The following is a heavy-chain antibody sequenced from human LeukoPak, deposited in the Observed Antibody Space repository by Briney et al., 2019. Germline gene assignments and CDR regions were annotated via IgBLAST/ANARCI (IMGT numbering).Heavy chain of an antibody. D-gene: IGHD1-14*01. J-gene: IGHJ3*02. CDR2: ISSSSSTI. CDR3: ARSHTTGGPYAFDI. Sequence: GGSLRLSCAASGFTFSSYSMNWVRQAPGKGLEWVSYISSSSSTIYYADSVKGRFTISRGNAKNSLYLQMNSLRAEDTAVYYCARSHTTGGPYAFDIWGQGTMVTVSS. V-gene: IGHV3-48*01. CDR1: GFTFSSYS.